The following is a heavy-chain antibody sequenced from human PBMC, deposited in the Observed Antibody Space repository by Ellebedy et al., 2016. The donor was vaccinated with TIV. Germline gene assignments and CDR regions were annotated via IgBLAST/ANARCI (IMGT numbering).Heavy chain of an antibody. J-gene: IGHJ6*02. Sequence: ASVKVSXXASGYTFTSYDINWVRQATGQGLEWMGWMNPNSGNTGYAQKFQGRVTMTRNTSISTAYMELSSLRSEDTAVYYCARASYGYYYYGMDVWGQGTTVTVSS. CDR1: GYTFTSYD. CDR3: ARASYGYYYYGMDV. V-gene: IGHV1-8*01. CDR2: MNPNSGNT. D-gene: IGHD5-18*01.